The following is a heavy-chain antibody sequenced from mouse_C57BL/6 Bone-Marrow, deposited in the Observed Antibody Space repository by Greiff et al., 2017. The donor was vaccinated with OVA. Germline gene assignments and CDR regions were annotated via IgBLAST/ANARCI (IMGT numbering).Heavy chain of an antibody. CDR1: GYTFTSYW. V-gene: IGHV1-53*01. CDR2: INPSNGGT. Sequence: QVQLQQSGTELVKPGASVKLSCKASGYTFTSYWMHWVKQRPGQGLEWIGNINPSNGGTNYNEKFKSKATLTVDKSSSTAYMQLSSLTSEDSAVYYCARWGGYLWYFDVWGTGTTVTVSS. D-gene: IGHD2-3*01. J-gene: IGHJ1*03. CDR3: ARWGGYLWYFDV.